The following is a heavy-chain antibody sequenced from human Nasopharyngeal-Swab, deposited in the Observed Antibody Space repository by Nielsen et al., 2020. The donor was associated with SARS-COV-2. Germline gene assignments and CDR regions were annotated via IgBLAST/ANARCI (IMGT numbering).Heavy chain of an antibody. V-gene: IGHV1-18*01. Sequence: ASVKVSCKASGYTFTSYGISWVRQAPGQGLEWMGWISAYNGNTNYAHKLQGRVTMTTDTSTSTAYMELRSLRSDDTAVYYCARGAYDFWSALYYYYYMDVWGKGTTVTVSS. J-gene: IGHJ6*03. CDR2: ISAYNGNT. CDR1: GYTFTSYG. CDR3: ARGAYDFWSALYYYYYMDV. D-gene: IGHD3-3*01.